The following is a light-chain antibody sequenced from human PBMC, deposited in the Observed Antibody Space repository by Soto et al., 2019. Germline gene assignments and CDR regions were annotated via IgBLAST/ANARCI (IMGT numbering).Light chain of an antibody. CDR3: QAWDSSTAVV. CDR1: KLGDKY. CDR2: QDS. Sequence: SYELTQPPSVSVSSGQTASITCSGDKLGDKYACWYQQKPGQSPVLVIYQDSKRPSGIPERFSGSNSGNTATLTISGTQAMDEADYYCQAWDSSTAVVFGGGTKLTVL. J-gene: IGLJ2*01. V-gene: IGLV3-1*01.